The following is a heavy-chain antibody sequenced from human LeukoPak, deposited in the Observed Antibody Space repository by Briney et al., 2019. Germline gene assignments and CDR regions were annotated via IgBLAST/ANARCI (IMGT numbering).Heavy chain of an antibody. CDR3: AKVRRCSSTSCYDPFDY. J-gene: IGHJ4*02. CDR2: ISGSGGST. CDR1: GFTFSSYA. D-gene: IGHD2-2*01. V-gene: IGHV3-23*01. Sequence: GGSLRLSCAASGFTFSSYAMSWVRQAPGKGLEWVSAISGSGGSTYYADSVKGRFTISRDNSKNTLYLQMNSLRAEDTAVYYCAKVRRCSSTSCYDPFDYWGQGTLVTASS.